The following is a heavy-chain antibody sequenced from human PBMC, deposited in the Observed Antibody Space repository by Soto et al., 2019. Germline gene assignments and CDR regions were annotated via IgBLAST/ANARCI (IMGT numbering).Heavy chain of an antibody. D-gene: IGHD6-19*01. V-gene: IGHV3-23*01. J-gene: IGHJ4*02. CDR2: ISGSGGST. CDR3: AKGYNSGWSFFDY. CDR1: GFTFNSYA. Sequence: EVQLLESGGGLVQPGGSLRLSCAASGFTFNSYAMSWVRQAPGTGLEWVSAISGSGGSTYYADSVKGRFTTSRDNSKNPLFLQMNSLRGEDTAVYYCAKGYNSGWSFFDYWGQGTLVTVSS.